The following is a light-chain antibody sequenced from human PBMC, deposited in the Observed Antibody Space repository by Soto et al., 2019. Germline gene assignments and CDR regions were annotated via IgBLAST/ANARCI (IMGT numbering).Light chain of an antibody. Sequence: QSVLTQPASVSGSPGQSITISCTGTSSDVGAYNYVSWYQQHPGRAPKLMIYEVSDRPSGVSNRFSGSKSGNTASLTISGLQAEDEADYYCSSYTSTTVLFGGGTQLTVL. CDR1: SSDVGAYNY. V-gene: IGLV2-14*01. CDR3: SSYTSTTVL. J-gene: IGLJ2*01. CDR2: EVS.